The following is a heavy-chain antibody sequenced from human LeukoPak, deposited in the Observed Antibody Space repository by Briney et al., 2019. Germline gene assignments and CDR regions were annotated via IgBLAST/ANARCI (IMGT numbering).Heavy chain of an antibody. D-gene: IGHD3-10*01. CDR3: ARAGTSIRGIKVY. V-gene: IGHV3-7*03. Sequence: PGGALRLSCAASGFKFDDYWMNWGRQAPGKGLEWVANIKEDGSEKYYVDSVKGRFTISRDNARNFLYLQMNSLRAEDTAVYYCARAGTSIRGIKVYWGQGTLVTVSS. J-gene: IGHJ4*02. CDR2: IKEDGSEK. CDR1: GFKFDDYW.